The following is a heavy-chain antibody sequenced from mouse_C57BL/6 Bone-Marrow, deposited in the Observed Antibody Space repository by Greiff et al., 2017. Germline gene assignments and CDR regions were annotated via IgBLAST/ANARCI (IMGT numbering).Heavy chain of an antibody. Sequence: EVQLQESGPGLVKPSQSLSLTCSVTGYSITSGYYWNWIRQFPGNKLEWMGYISYDGSNNYNPSLKNRISITRDTSKNQFFLQLNSVTTEDTATYYCARGLGYDYGYWYFDVWGTGTTVTVSS. D-gene: IGHD2-4*01. CDR2: ISYDGSN. V-gene: IGHV3-6*01. J-gene: IGHJ1*03. CDR1: GYSITSGYY. CDR3: ARGLGYDYGYWYFDV.